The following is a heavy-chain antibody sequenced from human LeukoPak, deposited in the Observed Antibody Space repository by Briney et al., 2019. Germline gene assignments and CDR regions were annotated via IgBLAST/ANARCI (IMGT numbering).Heavy chain of an antibody. Sequence: GSLRLSCAASGFTFSSYSMNWVRQAPGKGLEWVSSISSSSSYIYYADSVKGRFTISRGNAKNSLYLQMNSLRAEDTAVYYCARIARFGEDYWGQGTLVTVSS. CDR1: GFTFSSYS. J-gene: IGHJ4*02. CDR2: ISSSSSYI. CDR3: ARIARFGEDY. V-gene: IGHV3-21*01. D-gene: IGHD3-10*01.